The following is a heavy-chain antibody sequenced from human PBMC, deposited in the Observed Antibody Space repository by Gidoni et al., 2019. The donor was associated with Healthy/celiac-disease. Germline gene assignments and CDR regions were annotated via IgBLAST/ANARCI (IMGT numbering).Heavy chain of an antibody. CDR1: GYTFTAYY. V-gene: IGHV1-2*02. J-gene: IGHJ6*02. Sequence: QVQLVQSGVEVKKSGASVMDSGRASGYTFTAYYMHWVRQAPGQGLEWMGWINPNSGGTNYAQKFQGRVTMTGDTSISTAYMELSRLRSDDTTVYYCAGQITMVRGVIIAPYYYGMDVWGQGTTVTVSS. CDR3: AGQITMVRGVIIAPYYYGMDV. CDR2: INPNSGGT. D-gene: IGHD3-10*01.